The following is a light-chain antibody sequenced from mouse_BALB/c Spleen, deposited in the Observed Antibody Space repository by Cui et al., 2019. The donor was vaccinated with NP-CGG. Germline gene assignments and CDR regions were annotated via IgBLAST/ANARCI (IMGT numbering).Light chain of an antibody. CDR3: ALWYSNHWV. J-gene: IGLJ1*01. Sequence: QAFLPQEFQLTTSPGETVNPPCRSSLGAVTPSTNANWVQEKPKLLLPGLMGGTKTRPPGFPARSSGSRIGDKAALTITGSRTENEAIYFCALWYSNHWVFGGGTKLTVL. V-gene: IGLV1*01. CDR1: LGAVTPSTN. CDR2: GTK.